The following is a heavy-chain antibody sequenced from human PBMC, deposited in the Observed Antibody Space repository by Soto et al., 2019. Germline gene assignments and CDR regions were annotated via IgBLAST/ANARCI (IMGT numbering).Heavy chain of an antibody. CDR1: GFRFSGSA. J-gene: IGHJ6*02. D-gene: IGHD3-10*01. CDR3: TPHRRVSGNYGMDV. CDR2: IRSKANNYAT. Sequence: EVQLEESGGGLVQPGGSLKLSCAASGFRFSGSAMHWVRQASGKGLEWVGRIRSKANNYATAYAASEEGRFTISRDDPQNTAYLQMNSLQTEGTAVYYCTPHRRVSGNYGMDVWGQGTTVTVSS. V-gene: IGHV3-73*02.